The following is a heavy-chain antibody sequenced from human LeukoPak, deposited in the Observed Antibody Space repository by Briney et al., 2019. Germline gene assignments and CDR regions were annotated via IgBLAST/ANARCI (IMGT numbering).Heavy chain of an antibody. CDR2: IYTSGST. Sequence: SQTLSLTCTVSGGSISSGSYYWSWIRQPAGKGLEWIGRIYTSGSTNYNPSLKSRVTISVDTSKNQFSLKLSSVTAADTAVYYCARGGPMTPSNYYGSGSYYKSWGQGTLVTVSS. CDR1: GGSISSGSYY. V-gene: IGHV4-61*02. J-gene: IGHJ4*02. D-gene: IGHD3-10*01. CDR3: ARGGPMTPSNYYGSGSYYKS.